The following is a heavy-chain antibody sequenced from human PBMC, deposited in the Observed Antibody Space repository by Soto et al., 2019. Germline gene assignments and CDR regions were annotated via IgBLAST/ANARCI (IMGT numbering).Heavy chain of an antibody. CDR1: GYTFINYA. D-gene: IGHD2-21*02. CDR2: INAGNGDT. J-gene: IGHJ4*02. CDR3: ARDSTSLSDCGGDCYHFDY. V-gene: IGHV1-3*01. Sequence: ASVKVSCKASGYTFINYAIHWVRQAPGQRLEWMGWINAGNGDTKYSQKFQGRVTITRDTSANTAYMELSSLRSEDTAVYYCARDSTSLSDCGGDCYHFDYWGQGTLVTVSS.